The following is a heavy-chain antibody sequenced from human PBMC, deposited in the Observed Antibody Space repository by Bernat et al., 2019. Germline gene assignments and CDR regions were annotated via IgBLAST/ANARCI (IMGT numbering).Heavy chain of an antibody. CDR2: ISGSGGSK. V-gene: IGHV3-23*01. CDR1: GFTFSSYA. Sequence: EVQLLESGGGLVQPGGSLRLSCAASGFTFSSYAMSWVRQAPGRGLEGVSAISGSGGSKYYADSVKVRFTISGDNSKNTLYLQMNSLRAEDTAVYYCAIGPLLSQQDGDYWGQGTLVTVSS. D-gene: IGHD2-21*02. J-gene: IGHJ4*02. CDR3: AIGPLLSQQDGDY.